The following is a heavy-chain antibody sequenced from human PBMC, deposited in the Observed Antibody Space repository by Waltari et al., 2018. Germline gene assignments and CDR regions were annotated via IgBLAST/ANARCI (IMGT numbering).Heavy chain of an antibody. CDR3: AREYYGSGSYLGYFDY. J-gene: IGHJ4*02. Sequence: QVQLQESGPGLVKPSETLSLICTVSGGSISSYYWSWIRQPPGGGLEWVGYIYDTGSTAYNPSLKGRITMSVDTSKNQFSLKLSSVTAADTAVYYCAREYYGSGSYLGYFDYWGQGTLVTVSS. V-gene: IGHV4-59*01. CDR2: IYDTGST. CDR1: GGSISSYY. D-gene: IGHD3-10*01.